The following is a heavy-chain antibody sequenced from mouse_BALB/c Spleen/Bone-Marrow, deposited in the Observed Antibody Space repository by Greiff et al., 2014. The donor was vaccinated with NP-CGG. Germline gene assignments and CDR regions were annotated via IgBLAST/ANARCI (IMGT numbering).Heavy chain of an antibody. Sequence: EVQRVESGAELVKPGASVKLSCTASGFNIKDTYIYWVKQRPEQGLEWVGRIDPANGNTKYDPKFQGKATIAADTSSNTAYLQLSSLTSEDTAVYYCSRGYYDYLFALDYWGHGTSDTVSS. D-gene: IGHD5-5*01. CDR1: GFNIKDTY. V-gene: IGHV14-3*02. J-gene: IGHJ4*01. CDR2: IDPANGNT. CDR3: SRGYYDYLFALDY.